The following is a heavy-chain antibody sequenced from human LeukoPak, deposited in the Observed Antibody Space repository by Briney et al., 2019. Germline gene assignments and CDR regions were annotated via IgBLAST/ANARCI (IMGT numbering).Heavy chain of an antibody. CDR1: GYTFTGYY. D-gene: IGHD4-17*01. J-gene: IGHJ6*03. CDR2: INPNSGGT. Sequence: GASVKVSCKASGYTFTGYYMHWVRQAPGQGLEWMGWINPNSGGTNYAQKFQGRVTMTRDTSISTAYMELSSLRSEDTAVYYCARGPYGDYANYYYYMDVWGKGTTVTVSS. CDR3: ARGPYGDYANYYYYMDV. V-gene: IGHV1-2*02.